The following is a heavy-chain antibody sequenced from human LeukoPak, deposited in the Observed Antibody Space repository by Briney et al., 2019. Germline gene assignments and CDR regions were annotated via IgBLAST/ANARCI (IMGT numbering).Heavy chain of an antibody. CDR1: GGTFSSYA. CDR3: AREPEPPDPRYGMDV. D-gene: IGHD1-14*01. CDR2: IIPIFGTA. J-gene: IGHJ6*02. V-gene: IGHV1-69*13. Sequence: PVKVSCKASGGTFSSYAISWVRQAPGQGLEWMGGIIPIFGTANYAQKFQGRVTITADESTSTAYMELSSLRSEDTAVYYCAREPEPPDPRYGMDVWGQGTTVTVSS.